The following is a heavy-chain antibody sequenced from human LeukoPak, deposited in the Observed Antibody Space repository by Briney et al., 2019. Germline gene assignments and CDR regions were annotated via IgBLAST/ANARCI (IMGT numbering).Heavy chain of an antibody. CDR1: GFTFSSYA. CDR3: AKTRRDYGDYDDAFDI. CDR2: ISGSGGST. V-gene: IGHV3-23*01. Sequence: GGSLRLSCAASGFTFSSYAMSWVRQAPGKGLEWVSAISGSGGSTYYADSVKGRFTISRDNSKNTLYLKMNSLRAEDTAVYYCAKTRRDYGDYDDAFDIWGQGTMVTVSS. D-gene: IGHD4-17*01. J-gene: IGHJ3*02.